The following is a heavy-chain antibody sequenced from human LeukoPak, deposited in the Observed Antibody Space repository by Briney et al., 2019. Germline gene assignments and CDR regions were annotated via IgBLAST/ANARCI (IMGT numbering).Heavy chain of an antibody. Sequence: SETLSLTCTVSGGSISGHHWTWIRQPPGKGLEWIGQIHYSGRPDYNPSLKSRVTISVDTSKNQLSLKVTSVTGADTAVYYCARFGVDYDMDVWGQGTTVTVSS. CDR1: GGSISGHH. CDR3: ARFGVDYDMDV. V-gene: IGHV4-59*11. D-gene: IGHD3-16*01. J-gene: IGHJ6*02. CDR2: IHYSGRP.